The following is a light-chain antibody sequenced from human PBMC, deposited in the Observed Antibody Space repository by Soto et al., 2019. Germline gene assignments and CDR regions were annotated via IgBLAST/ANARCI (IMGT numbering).Light chain of an antibody. CDR1: SSNIGSNY. CDR2: RNN. CDR3: AAWDDSLSGVV. Sequence: QLVLTQPPSAPGTPGQRVTISCSGSSSNIGSNYVYWYQQLPGTAPKLLINRNNQRPSGVPDRFSGSKSGTSASLAISGLRSEDEADYFCAAWDDSLSGVVFGGGTKLTVL. J-gene: IGLJ2*01. V-gene: IGLV1-47*01.